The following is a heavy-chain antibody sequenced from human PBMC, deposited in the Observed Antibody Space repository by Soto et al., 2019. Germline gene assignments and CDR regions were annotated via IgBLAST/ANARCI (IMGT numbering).Heavy chain of an antibody. CDR2: ISAYNGNK. V-gene: IGHV1-18*01. Sequence: ASVKVSCKASGGTFSSYAISWVRQAPGQGLEWMGGISAYNGNKKYAQKLQGRVTMTTDTSTSTAYMELRSLRSDDTAVYYCARDLGQQLVDYWGQGTLVTVSS. CDR1: GGTFSSYA. CDR3: ARDLGQQLVDY. D-gene: IGHD6-13*01. J-gene: IGHJ4*02.